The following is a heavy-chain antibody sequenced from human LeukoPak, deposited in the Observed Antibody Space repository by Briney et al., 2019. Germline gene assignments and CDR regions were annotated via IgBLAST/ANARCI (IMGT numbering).Heavy chain of an antibody. J-gene: IGHJ5*01. CDR3: AKAGARGNVNWFDS. CDR1: GFTFDDHA. D-gene: IGHD1-1*01. CDR2: ISWNSGSI. Sequence: GRSLRLSCAASGFTFDDHAMHWVRQAPGKGLEWVSGISWNSGSIGYADSVKGRFTISRDNAKNSLYLQMNSLRGEDTAVYYCAKAGARGNVNWFDSWGQGTLVTVSS. V-gene: IGHV3-9*01.